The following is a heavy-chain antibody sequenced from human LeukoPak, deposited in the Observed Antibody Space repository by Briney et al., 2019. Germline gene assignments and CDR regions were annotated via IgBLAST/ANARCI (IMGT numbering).Heavy chain of an antibody. D-gene: IGHD3-22*01. Sequence: GGSLRLSCAASGFTFSGYGMHWVRQAPGKGLEWVAIISYDGSNKYYADSVKGRVTISRDNPYNTLYLQMNSLRVEDTAVYYCARPSWDSSGHHRNAFDIWGQGTMVTVSS. CDR3: ARPSWDSSGHHRNAFDI. J-gene: IGHJ3*02. CDR1: GFTFSGYG. CDR2: ISYDGSNK. V-gene: IGHV3-30*03.